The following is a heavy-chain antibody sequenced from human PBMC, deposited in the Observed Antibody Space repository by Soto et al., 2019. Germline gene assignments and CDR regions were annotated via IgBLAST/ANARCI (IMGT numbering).Heavy chain of an antibody. D-gene: IGHD6-19*01. J-gene: IGHJ4*02. Sequence: GGSLRLSCAASGFTFSSYGMHWVRQAPGKGLEWVAVISYDGSNKYYADSVKGRFTISRDNSKNTLYLQMSSLRAEDTAVYYCAKDQRRQWLPGIDYWGQGTLVTVSS. CDR3: AKDQRRQWLPGIDY. CDR2: ISYDGSNK. V-gene: IGHV3-30*18. CDR1: GFTFSSYG.